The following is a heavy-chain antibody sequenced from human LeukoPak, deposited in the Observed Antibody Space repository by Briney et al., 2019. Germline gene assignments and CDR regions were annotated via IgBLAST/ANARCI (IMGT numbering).Heavy chain of an antibody. D-gene: IGHD1-26*01. Sequence: GSLRLSCAASGFTFSDYYMSWIRQAPGKGLEWVSSISSSSSYIYYADSVKGRFTISRDNAKNSLYLQMNSLRAEDTAVYYCARGTSVGATVPLRDYWGQGTLVTVSS. V-gene: IGHV3-11*06. J-gene: IGHJ4*02. CDR1: GFTFSDYY. CDR2: ISSSSSYI. CDR3: ARGTSVGATVPLRDY.